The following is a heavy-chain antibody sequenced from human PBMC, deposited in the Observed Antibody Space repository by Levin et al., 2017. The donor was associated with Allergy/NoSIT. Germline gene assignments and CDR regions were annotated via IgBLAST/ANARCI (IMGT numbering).Heavy chain of an antibody. D-gene: IGHD3-10*01. J-gene: IGHJ4*02. Sequence: SSETLSLTCTVSGGSISSYYWSWIRQPPGKGLEWIGYIYYSGSTNYNPPLKSRVTISVDTSKNQFSLKLSSVTAADTAVYYCARFRVASNQYYYGSGSYLFDYWGQGTLVTVSS. V-gene: IGHV4-59*01. CDR3: ARFRVASNQYYYGSGSYLFDY. CDR2: IYYSGST. CDR1: GGSISSYY.